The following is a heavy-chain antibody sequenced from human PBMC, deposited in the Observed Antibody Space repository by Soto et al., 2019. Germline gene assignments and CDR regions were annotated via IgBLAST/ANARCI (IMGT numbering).Heavy chain of an antibody. CDR3: ARHPYYGAIDY. CDR1: GFSFGDSW. J-gene: IGHJ4*02. V-gene: IGHV3-7*01. D-gene: IGHD3-10*01. Sequence: EVQLMESGGGLVQPGGSLRLSCAASGFSFGDSWMAWVRQAPGKGLEWVADIKQDGSEKHYVDSVKGRVTISRDNAKNSLYPQPTRLRAEDTAVYYSARHPYYGAIDYWGLGTGVTVPS. CDR2: IKQDGSEK.